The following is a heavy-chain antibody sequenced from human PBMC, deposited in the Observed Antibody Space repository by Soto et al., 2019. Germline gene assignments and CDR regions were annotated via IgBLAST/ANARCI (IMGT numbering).Heavy chain of an antibody. CDR3: IQSRCGGDCLQSYASHYYYGMDV. J-gene: IGHJ6*02. V-gene: IGHV2-5*02. D-gene: IGHD2-21*02. CDR1: GFSLSTSGVG. CDR2: IYWDDDK. Sequence: QITLKESGPPLVKPTQTLTLTCTFSGFSLSTSGVGVGWIRQPPGKALEWLALIYWDDDKRYSPSLRSRLTINKDTAKNQVVLTMTNLDPVDPATYYCIQSRCGGDCLQSYASHYYYGMDVCGQGTTVTVSS.